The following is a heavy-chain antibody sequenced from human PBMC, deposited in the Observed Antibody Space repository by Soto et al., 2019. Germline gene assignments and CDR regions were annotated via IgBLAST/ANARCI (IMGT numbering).Heavy chain of an antibody. V-gene: IGHV4-59*01. CDR3: ATSTPRYCSSTSCYSFDY. J-gene: IGHJ4*02. Sequence: TSETLSLTCTVSGGSISSYYWSWIRQPPGKGLEWIGYIYYSGSTNYNPSLKSRVTISVDTSKNQFSLKLSSVTAADTAVYYCATSTPRYCSSTSCYSFDYWGQGTLVTVSS. CDR2: IYYSGST. CDR1: GGSISSYY. D-gene: IGHD2-2*01.